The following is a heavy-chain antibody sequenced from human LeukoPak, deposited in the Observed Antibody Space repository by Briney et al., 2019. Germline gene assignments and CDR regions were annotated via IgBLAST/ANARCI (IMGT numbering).Heavy chain of an antibody. V-gene: IGHV4-59*08. CDR2: IYSSGNT. CDR3: ASSAAARYGLWYFDL. J-gene: IGHJ2*01. CDR1: GDSISSYY. D-gene: IGHD6-13*01. Sequence: PSETLSLTCTVSGDSISSYYWSWIRQPPGRGLEWIGYIYSSGNTNDSPSLKSRVTISIDTSKNQFSLKLSSVTAADTAVYYCASSAAARYGLWYFDLWGRGTLVTVSS.